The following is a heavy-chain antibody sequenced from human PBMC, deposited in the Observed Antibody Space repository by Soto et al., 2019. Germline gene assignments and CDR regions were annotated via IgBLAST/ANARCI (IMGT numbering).Heavy chain of an antibody. CDR3: ARDITMIVVVTDAFDI. V-gene: IGHV3-48*02. CDR2: ISSSSSTI. J-gene: IGHJ3*02. D-gene: IGHD3-22*01. Sequence: GGSLRLSCAASGFTFSSYSMNWVSQAPGKGLEWVSYISSSSSTIYYADSVKGRFTISRDNAKNSLYLQMNSLRDEDTAVYYCARDITMIVVVTDAFDIWGQGTMVTVSS. CDR1: GFTFSSYS.